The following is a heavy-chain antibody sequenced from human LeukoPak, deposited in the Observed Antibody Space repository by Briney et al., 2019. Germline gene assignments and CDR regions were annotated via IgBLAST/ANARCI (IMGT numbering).Heavy chain of an antibody. Sequence: GGSLRLSCVVSGLTFSEYWMTWVRQAPGMGLEWVANIKEDGSQKHYVDSVKGRFTIFRDNAKNTLYLQMDSLRAEDTAVYYCARGGDKNVMGGQGTLVTVSS. D-gene: IGHD3-10*01. CDR3: ARGGDKNVM. CDR2: IKEDGSQK. J-gene: IGHJ4*02. CDR1: GLTFSEYW. V-gene: IGHV3-7*03.